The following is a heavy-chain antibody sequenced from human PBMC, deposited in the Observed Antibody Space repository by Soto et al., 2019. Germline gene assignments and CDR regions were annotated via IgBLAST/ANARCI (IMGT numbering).Heavy chain of an antibody. Sequence: EKLSHIYAVYGWSFRAYQWNLLRQLPGEGMEWIGKIDQSGSTNYNPSLKSRVTMSVDTSRSQFSLKLSSVTAADTAFYYCAREGALLFGGNSDYYSTMDVWGQGTTIT. J-gene: IGHJ6*02. CDR2: IDQSGST. V-gene: IGHV4-34*01. CDR1: GWSFRAYQ. D-gene: IGHD2-21*02. CDR3: AREGALLFGGNSDYYSTMDV.